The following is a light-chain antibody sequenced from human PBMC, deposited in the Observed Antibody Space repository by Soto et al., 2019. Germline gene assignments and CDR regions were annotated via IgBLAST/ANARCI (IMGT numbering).Light chain of an antibody. J-gene: IGKJ1*01. CDR2: GAS. Sequence: EILMTQSPAFLSVSPGERVTLSCRASQSVSIDLAWYQQRPGQAPRLLIRGASTRATGVSPTFSGSGSGTEFTLTISSLQSEDFAVYYCQQYNKWPLTFGQGTKVDIK. V-gene: IGKV3-15*01. CDR3: QQYNKWPLT. CDR1: QSVSID.